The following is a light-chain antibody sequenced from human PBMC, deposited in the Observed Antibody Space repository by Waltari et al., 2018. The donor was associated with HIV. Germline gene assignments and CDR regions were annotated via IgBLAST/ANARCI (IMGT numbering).Light chain of an antibody. CDR3: ATWDGSLGGAYV. CDR1: TSNVGSNF. CDR2: RDN. Sequence: QSVLTQPPSASGTPGQRVTISCSGTTSNVGSNFVSWYQQLPGTAPKLLIYRDNRRPSGVPDRFSGSKSGASASLAIRRLRSEDEADYYCATWDGSLGGAYVFGAGTKVSVL. J-gene: IGLJ1*01. V-gene: IGLV1-47*01.